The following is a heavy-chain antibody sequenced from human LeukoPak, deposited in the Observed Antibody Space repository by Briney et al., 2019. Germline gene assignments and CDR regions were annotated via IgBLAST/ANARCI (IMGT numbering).Heavy chain of an antibody. V-gene: IGHV3-21*04. J-gene: IGHJ4*02. D-gene: IGHD4-17*01. CDR2: ISNSGTDI. CDR1: GFTLINFN. Sequence: GGSLRLSCAASGFTLINFNINWVRQAPGKGLEWVSSISNSGTDIYYADSLKGRFTISRDNAKNTLYLQMNSLRAEDTAVYYCATSTGIYWGQGTLVTVSS. CDR3: ATSTGIY.